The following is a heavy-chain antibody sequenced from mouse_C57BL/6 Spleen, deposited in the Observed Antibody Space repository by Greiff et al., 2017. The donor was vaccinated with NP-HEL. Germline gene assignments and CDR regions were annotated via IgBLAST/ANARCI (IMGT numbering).Heavy chain of an antibody. CDR2: IDPSDSYT. V-gene: IGHV1-69*01. J-gene: IGHJ2*01. D-gene: IGHD3-2*02. CDR3: ARRERTTAQANY. Sequence: QVQLQQPGAELVMPGASVKLSCKASGYTFTSYWMHWVKQRPGQGLEWIGEIDPSDSYTNYNQKFKGKSTLTVDKSSSTAYMQLSSLTSEDSAVYYCARRERTTAQANYWGQGTTLTVSS. CDR1: GYTFTSYW.